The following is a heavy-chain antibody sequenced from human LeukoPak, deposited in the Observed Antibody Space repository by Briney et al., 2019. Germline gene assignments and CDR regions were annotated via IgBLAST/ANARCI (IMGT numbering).Heavy chain of an antibody. D-gene: IGHD5-24*01. CDR3: ARVEMAKFDY. Sequence: SETLSLTCAVSGYSISSGYYWGWIRQPPGKGLEWIGSIYHSGSTYYNPSLKSRVTISVDTSKNQFSLKLSSVTAPDTAVYYCARVEMAKFDYWGQGTLVTVSS. CDR2: IYHSGST. CDR1: GYSISSGYY. V-gene: IGHV4-38-2*01. J-gene: IGHJ4*02.